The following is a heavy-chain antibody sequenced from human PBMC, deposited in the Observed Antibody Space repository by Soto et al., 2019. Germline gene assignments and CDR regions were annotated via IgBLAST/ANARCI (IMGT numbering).Heavy chain of an antibody. D-gene: IGHD2-8*01. J-gene: IGHJ6*02. CDR2: INGYNGNT. V-gene: IGHV1-3*01. Sequence: ASVKVSCKASGYTFTSYAMHWVRQAPGQRLEWMGWINGYNGNTKYSQKFQGRVSMTIDTSTGTAYMELSSLTSDDTAIYYCAKNGQPPYYYYGLDVWGQGTKVTVSS. CDR1: GYTFTSYA. CDR3: AKNGQPPYYYYGLDV.